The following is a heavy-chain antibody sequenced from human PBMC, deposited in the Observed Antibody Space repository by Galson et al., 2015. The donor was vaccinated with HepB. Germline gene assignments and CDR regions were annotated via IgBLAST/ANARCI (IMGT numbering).Heavy chain of an antibody. V-gene: IGHV3-73*01. D-gene: IGHD3/OR15-3a*01. CDR2: IGNGANYYAT. CDR1: GFTFSGSG. CDR3: TGPGYGSSWFLDYAHGVDG. J-gene: IGHJ6*02. Sequence: SLRLSCAASGFTFSGSGIHWVRQAPGKGLEWVGRIGNGANYYATAYAPSVRGRFTVSRDDLKSTAYLQMNSLTPEDTAVYYCTGPGYGSSWFLDYAHGVDGWGQGTTVIVS.